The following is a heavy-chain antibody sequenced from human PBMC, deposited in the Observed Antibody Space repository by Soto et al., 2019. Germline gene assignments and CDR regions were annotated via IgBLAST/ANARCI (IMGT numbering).Heavy chain of an antibody. CDR3: ARSPPLRECPGGDCSHFDY. D-gene: IGHD2-21*02. CDR2: INPSSGVA. J-gene: IGHJ4*02. CDR1: GYRFTAYY. Sequence: QVQLVQSGAGVQKPGASVKVSCEASGYRFTAYYMHWVQQAPGQGLEWMAIINPSSGVANYAQRFQGRFTMTRDTSTSTVYMELSRLRSEDTAVYYCARSPPLRECPGGDCSHFDYWGQGTLVTVS. V-gene: IGHV1-46*01.